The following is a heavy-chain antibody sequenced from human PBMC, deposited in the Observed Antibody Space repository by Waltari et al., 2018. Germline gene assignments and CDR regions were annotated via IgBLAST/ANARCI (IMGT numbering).Heavy chain of an antibody. Sequence: QLQLQESGPGLVKPSETLSLTCTVSGGSISSSSYYWGWLRQPPGKGLEWIGSIYYSGSTYYNPSLKSRVTISVDTSKNQFSLKLSSVTAADTAVYYCAALVVTALSLDYWGQGTLVTVSS. J-gene: IGHJ4*02. CDR1: GGSISSSSYY. CDR2: IYYSGST. D-gene: IGHD2-21*02. V-gene: IGHV4-39*01. CDR3: AALVVTALSLDY.